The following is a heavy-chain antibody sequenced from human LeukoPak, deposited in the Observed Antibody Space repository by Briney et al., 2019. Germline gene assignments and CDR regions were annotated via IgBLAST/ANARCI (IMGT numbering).Heavy chain of an antibody. J-gene: IGHJ4*02. CDR1: GFTFSSYA. D-gene: IGHD5-24*01. CDR3: AKERGDGYNLSYFDY. V-gene: IGHV3-23*01. CDR2: ISGSGGST. Sequence: GGSLRLSCAASGFTFSSYAMNWVRQAPGKGLEWVSAISGSGGSTYYADSVKGRFTISRDNAKNSLYLQMNSLRPEDTAVYYCAKERGDGYNLSYFDYWGQGTLVTVSS.